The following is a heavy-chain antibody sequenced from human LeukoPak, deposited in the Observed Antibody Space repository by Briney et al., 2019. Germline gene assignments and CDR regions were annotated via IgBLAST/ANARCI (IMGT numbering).Heavy chain of an antibody. Sequence: ASVKVSCKASGYTFTNYYIHWVRQAPGQGLEWMGWINPNSGGTNYAQKFQGRVTMARDTSISTAYMELSRLRSDDTAVYYCARDAWRIAARLNYYYYYMDVWGKGTTVTVSS. CDR3: ARDAWRIAARLNYYYYYMDV. V-gene: IGHV1-2*02. CDR2: INPNSGGT. CDR1: GYTFTNYY. J-gene: IGHJ6*03. D-gene: IGHD6-6*01.